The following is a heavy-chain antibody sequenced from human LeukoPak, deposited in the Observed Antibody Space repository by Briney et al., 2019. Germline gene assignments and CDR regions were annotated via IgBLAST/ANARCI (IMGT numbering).Heavy chain of an antibody. CDR1: GFTFSTHS. CDR2: ITSSSTI. D-gene: IGHD3-10*01. J-gene: IGHJ4*02. V-gene: IGHV3-48*01. Sequence: GGSLRLSCAASGFTFSTHSMSWVRQAPGKGLEWVSYITSSSTIYYADSVKGRFIISRDNAKNSLYLQMNSLRAEDTAVYFCARPAGGGFDYWGQGTLVTVSS. CDR3: ARPAGGGFDY.